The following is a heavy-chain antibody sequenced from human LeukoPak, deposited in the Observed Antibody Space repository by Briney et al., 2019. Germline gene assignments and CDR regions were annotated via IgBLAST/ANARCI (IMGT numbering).Heavy chain of an antibody. CDR2: IYPGDSDT. CDR3: ARHYYVGATYSWFDP. J-gene: IGHJ5*02. Sequence: GESLKISCKGSGYSFTSYWIGWVRQMPGKGLEWMGIIYPGDSDTRYSPSFQGQVTISADKSISTAYLQWSSLKASDTAMYYRARHYYVGATYSWFDPWGQGTLVTVSS. D-gene: IGHD1-26*01. CDR1: GYSFTSYW. V-gene: IGHV5-51*01.